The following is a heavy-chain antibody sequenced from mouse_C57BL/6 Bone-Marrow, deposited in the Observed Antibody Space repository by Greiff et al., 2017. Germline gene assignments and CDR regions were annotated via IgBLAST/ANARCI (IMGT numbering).Heavy chain of an antibody. CDR1: GFTFSSYT. J-gene: IGHJ4*01. CDR2: ISGGGGNT. D-gene: IGHD1-1*01. CDR3: ARDYYGSSYDYAMDY. Sequence: EVQLVESGGGLVKPGGSLKLSCAASGFTFSSYTMSWVRQTPEKRLEWVATISGGGGNTYYPDSVKGRFTISRDNAKNTLYLQMSSLRSEDTALXYCARDYYGSSYDYAMDYRGQETSVTVSS. V-gene: IGHV5-9*01.